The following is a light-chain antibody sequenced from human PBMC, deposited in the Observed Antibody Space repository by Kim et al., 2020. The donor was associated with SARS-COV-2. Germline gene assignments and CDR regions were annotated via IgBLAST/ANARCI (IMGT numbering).Light chain of an antibody. J-gene: IGKJ1*01. CDR3: QKYNSALL. Sequence: SASVGDRVPITCRASQGISNYLAWYQQKPGKVPKLLIYAASTLQSGVPSRFSGSGSGTDFTLTISSLQPEDVATYYCQKYNSALLFGQGTKVDIK. CDR1: QGISNY. CDR2: AAS. V-gene: IGKV1-27*01.